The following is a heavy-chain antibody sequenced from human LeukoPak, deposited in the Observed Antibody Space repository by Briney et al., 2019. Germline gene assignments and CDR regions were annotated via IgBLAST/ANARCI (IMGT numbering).Heavy chain of an antibody. V-gene: IGHV1-2*02. J-gene: IGHJ5*02. CDR3: ARADEIRGYSYGP. CDR1: GYTFTGYY. D-gene: IGHD5-18*01. Sequence: GASVKVSCKASGYTFTGYYMHWVRQAPRQGLEWMGWINPNSGGTNYAQKFQGRVTMTRDTSISTAYMELSRLRSDDTAVYYCARADEIRGYSYGPWGQGTLVTVSS. CDR2: INPNSGGT.